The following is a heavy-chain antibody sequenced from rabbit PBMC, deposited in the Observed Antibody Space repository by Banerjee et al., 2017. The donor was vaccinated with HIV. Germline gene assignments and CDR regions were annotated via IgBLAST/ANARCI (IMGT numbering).Heavy chain of an antibody. Sequence: QSLEESGGDLVKPGASLTLTCKASGFTLSNYWICWVRQAPGKGLEWIACIYTGSSGASGYASWAKGRFTISKTSSTTVTLQMTSLTAADTATYFCAKWGSGWNFALWGPGTLVTVS. CDR2: IYTGSSGAS. V-gene: IGHV1S40*01. D-gene: IGHD4-1*01. CDR3: AKWGSGWNFAL. CDR1: GFTLSNYW. J-gene: IGHJ4*01.